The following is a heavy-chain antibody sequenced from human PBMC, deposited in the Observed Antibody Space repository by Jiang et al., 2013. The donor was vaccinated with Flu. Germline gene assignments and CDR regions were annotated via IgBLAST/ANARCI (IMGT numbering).Heavy chain of an antibody. D-gene: IGHD2-15*01. CDR3: ARGLKLGYCSGGSCPMRYYFDY. Sequence: SQKFQGRVTITRDTSASTAYMELSSLRSEDTAVYYCARGLKLGYCSGGSCPMRYYFDYWGQGTLVTVSS. J-gene: IGHJ4*02. V-gene: IGHV1-3*01.